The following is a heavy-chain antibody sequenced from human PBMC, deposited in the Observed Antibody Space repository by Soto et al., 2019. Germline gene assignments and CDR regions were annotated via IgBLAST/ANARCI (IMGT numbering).Heavy chain of an antibody. D-gene: IGHD4-17*01. CDR2: TYYRSKWYN. J-gene: IGHJ3*02. CDR3: ARAEPLRWDDAFDI. Sequence: PSQTLPRTCTISAGSVSSNSAAWNWIMQSPSRGLEWLGRTYYRSKWYNDYAGSVKSRITINPDTFNNQFSLQLNCVTPEDTAVYYCARAEPLRWDDAFDIWGQGTMVTVSS. V-gene: IGHV6-1*01. CDR1: AGSVSSNSAA.